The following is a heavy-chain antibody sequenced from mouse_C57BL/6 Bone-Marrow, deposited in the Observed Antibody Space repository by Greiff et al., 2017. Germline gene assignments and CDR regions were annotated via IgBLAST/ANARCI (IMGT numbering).Heavy chain of an antibody. D-gene: IGHD3-2*02. V-gene: IGHV1-82*01. CDR2: IYPGDGDT. Sequence: VQLQQSGPELVKPGASVKISCKASGYAFSSSWMNWVKQRPGKGLEWIGRIYPGDGDTNYNGKFKGKATLTADKSSSTAYMQLSSLTSEDSAVYFCASPLDSSGYVWFAYWGQGTLVTVSA. J-gene: IGHJ3*01. CDR1: GYAFSSSW. CDR3: ASPLDSSGYVWFAY.